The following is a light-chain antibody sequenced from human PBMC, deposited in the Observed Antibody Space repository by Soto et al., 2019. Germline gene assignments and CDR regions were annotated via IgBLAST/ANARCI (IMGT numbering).Light chain of an antibody. V-gene: IGLV2-14*01. CDR3: SSYTSSSPLYV. CDR1: SSDVGGYNY. CDR2: DVS. J-gene: IGLJ1*01. Sequence: QSALTQPASVSVSPGQSITISCTGTSSDVGGYNYVSWYQQHPGKGPKLMIYDVSNRPSGVSNRFSGSKSGNTASMTISGLQAEDEADYYCSSYTSSSPLYVFGTGTKVTVL.